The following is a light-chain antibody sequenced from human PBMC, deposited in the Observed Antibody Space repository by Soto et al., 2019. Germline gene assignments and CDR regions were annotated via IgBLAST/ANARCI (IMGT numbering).Light chain of an antibody. J-gene: IGKJ1*01. V-gene: IGKV1-39*01. CDR3: QQSYTTPLT. CDR2: AAT. Sequence: DIQMTQSPSSPSASVGDTVTITCPASQSIRSRLNWYQQKPGKAPNLMIYAATRLESGVPSRFIGGWSGTDCTLTVSSLQPEDLATYYCQQSYTTPLTLGQGTKVDIK. CDR1: QSIRSR.